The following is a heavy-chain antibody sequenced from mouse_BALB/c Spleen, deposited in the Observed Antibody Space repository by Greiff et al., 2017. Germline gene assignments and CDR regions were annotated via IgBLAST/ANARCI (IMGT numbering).Heavy chain of an antibody. J-gene: IGHJ4*01. CDR2: IWGGGST. Sequence: VKLVESGPGLVAPSQSLSITCTVSGFSLTDYGVSWIRQPPGKGLEWLGVIWGGGSTYYNSALKSRLSISKDNSKSQVFLKMNSLQTDDTAMYYGAKHTARATLYDYAMDYWGQGTSVTVSS. D-gene: IGHD3-1*01. V-gene: IGHV2-6-5*01. CDR3: AKHTARATLYDYAMDY. CDR1: GFSLTDYG.